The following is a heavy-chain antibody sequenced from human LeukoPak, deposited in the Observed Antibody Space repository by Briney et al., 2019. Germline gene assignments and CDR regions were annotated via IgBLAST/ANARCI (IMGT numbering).Heavy chain of an antibody. CDR1: GYTFTSYY. J-gene: IGHJ5*02. CDR2: INPSGGST. V-gene: IGHV1-46*01. CDR3: ARGTSSGVVHNWFDP. Sequence: ASVKVSCKASGYTFTSYYMHWVRQAPGQGLEWMGIINPSGGSTSYAQKFQGRVTMTRDTSTSTVYMELSSLRSEDTAVYYCARGTSSGVVHNWFDPWGQGTLVTVSS. D-gene: IGHD3-3*01.